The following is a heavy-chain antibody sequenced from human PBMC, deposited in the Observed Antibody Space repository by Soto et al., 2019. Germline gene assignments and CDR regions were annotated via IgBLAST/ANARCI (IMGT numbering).Heavy chain of an antibody. D-gene: IGHD6-19*01. CDR1: GYTFTKYV. CDR3: ARDNRGWREV. CDR2: IDAGNGNT. Sequence: ASVKVSCKASGYTFTKYVMHWVRQAPGQRLEWMGWIDAGNGNTVYLQKFQGRVTITRDTSASTAYMELSSLRSEDTAVYYCARDNRGWREVWGQGTLVIVAS. J-gene: IGHJ4*02. V-gene: IGHV1-3*01.